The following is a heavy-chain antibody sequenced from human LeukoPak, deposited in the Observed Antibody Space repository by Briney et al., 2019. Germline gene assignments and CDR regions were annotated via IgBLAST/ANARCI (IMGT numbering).Heavy chain of an antibody. V-gene: IGHV3-53*05. CDR2: IYSGGST. Sequence: GGSLRPSCAASGFTVSSNYMSWVRQAPGKGLEWVSVIYSGGSTYYADSVKGRFTISRDNSKNTLYLQMNSLRAEDTAVYYCARGHSSGSFRFDYWGQGTLVTVSS. J-gene: IGHJ4*02. CDR3: ARGHSSGSFRFDY. CDR1: GFTVSSNY. D-gene: IGHD6-19*01.